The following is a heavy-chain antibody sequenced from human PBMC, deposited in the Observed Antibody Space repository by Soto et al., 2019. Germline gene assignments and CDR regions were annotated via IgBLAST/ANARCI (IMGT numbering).Heavy chain of an antibody. J-gene: IGHJ4*02. CDR3: VRDLDGSGAYYTDF. CDR2: ISAYKTNI. Sequence: QVQLVQSGAEVKKPGASVKVSCKASGYTFPNYGITWVRQAPGQGLEWMGWISAYKTNIKYAQRFQGRVTLTTDTSTSTAYMELRRLRSDDTDIYYCVRDLDGSGAYYTDFWGQGTLVTVSS. CDR1: GYTFPNYG. V-gene: IGHV1-18*01. D-gene: IGHD3-10*01.